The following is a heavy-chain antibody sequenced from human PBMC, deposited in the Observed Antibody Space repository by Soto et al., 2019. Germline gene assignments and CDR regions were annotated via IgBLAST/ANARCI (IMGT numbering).Heavy chain of an antibody. D-gene: IGHD5-12*01. Sequence: GGSLRLSCAASGFTFRSYNMNWVRQSPGKGLDWLSYISSSSSTIYYADSVKGRFTISRDNAKNSLYLQMNSLRDDDTAMYYCARGGTIAVTTIGDYWGQGTLVTVSS. J-gene: IGHJ4*01. V-gene: IGHV3-48*02. CDR2: ISSSSSTI. CDR1: GFTFRSYN. CDR3: ARGGTIAVTTIGDY.